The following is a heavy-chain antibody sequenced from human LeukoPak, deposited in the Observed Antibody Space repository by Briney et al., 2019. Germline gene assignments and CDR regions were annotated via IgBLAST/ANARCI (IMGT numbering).Heavy chain of an antibody. CDR3: AKLPDCANDACTEGDY. J-gene: IGHJ4*02. V-gene: IGHV3-23*01. CDR2: ISDSGGST. CDR1: GFTFSRDA. Sequence: PGGSLRLSCAASGFTFSRDAMSWVRQAPGKGLEWVSSISDSGGSTYYADSVKGRFTISRDNSRNTLYLQMDSLRADDTAVYYCAKLPDCANDACTEGDYWGQGTLVTVSS. D-gene: IGHD2-8*01.